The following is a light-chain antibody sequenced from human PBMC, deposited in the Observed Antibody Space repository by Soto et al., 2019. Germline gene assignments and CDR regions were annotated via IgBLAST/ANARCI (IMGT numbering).Light chain of an antibody. CDR1: QSLVHSDGNTY. V-gene: IGKV2-30*02. CDR3: QQYFDVPFT. Sequence: DVVMTQSPLSLPVTLGQPSSISCRSSQSLVHSDGNTYLNWFQQRPGQSPRRLISRASQRDSGVPDRFSGSGSGTDFTLTISSLEAEDVAFYWCQQYFDVPFTFGGGTKVDIK. CDR2: RAS. J-gene: IGKJ4*01.